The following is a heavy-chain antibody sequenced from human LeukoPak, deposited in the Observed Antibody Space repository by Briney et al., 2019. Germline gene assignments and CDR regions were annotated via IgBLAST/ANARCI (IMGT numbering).Heavy chain of an antibody. J-gene: IGHJ3*02. V-gene: IGHV4-39*01. D-gene: IGHD1-1*01. CDR1: GGSISSSSYY. CDR2: IYYSGST. CDR3: ARHNFFPRYAFDI. Sequence: SETLSLTCTVSGGSISSSSYYWGWIRQPPGKGLEWIGSIYYSGSTYYNPSLKSRVTISVDTSKNQFSLKLSSVTAADTAVYYCARHNFFPRYAFDIWGQGTMVTASS.